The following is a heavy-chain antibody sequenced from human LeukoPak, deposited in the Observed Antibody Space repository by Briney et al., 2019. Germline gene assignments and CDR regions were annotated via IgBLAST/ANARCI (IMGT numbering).Heavy chain of an antibody. CDR1: GFSLDDYA. Sequence: GGSLRLSCVGSGFSLDDYAMHWVRQVPGKGLEWVSSISWDSSNAAYADSVKGRFTISRDNAKNSLYLQMNSLRPEDTAFYYCIKDMGYDLLKDAFHIWGQGTLVTVYS. CDR2: ISWDSSNA. J-gene: IGHJ3*02. D-gene: IGHD1-14*01. CDR3: IKDMGYDLLKDAFHI. V-gene: IGHV3-9*01.